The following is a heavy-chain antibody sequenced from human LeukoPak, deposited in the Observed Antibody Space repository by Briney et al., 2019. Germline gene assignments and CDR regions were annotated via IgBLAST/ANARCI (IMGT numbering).Heavy chain of an antibody. V-gene: IGHV4-59*02. J-gene: IGHJ4*02. CDR1: GGSVSNYY. D-gene: IGHD7-27*01. CDR2: IYYTET. Sequence: ASETLSLTCTVSGGSVSNYYWSWIRQSPGKGLEWIGYIYYTETSYNPSLKSRVTISADTSKNQFSLKLYSVTAADTAVYYCATRKLGNDYWGQGTLVTVSS. CDR3: ATRKLGNDY.